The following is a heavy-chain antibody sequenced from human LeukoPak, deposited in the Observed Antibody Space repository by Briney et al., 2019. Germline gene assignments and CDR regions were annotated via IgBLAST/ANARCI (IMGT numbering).Heavy chain of an antibody. CDR1: GFNASSSF. D-gene: IGHD1-26*01. CDR3: ARARASSGSYYHY. J-gene: IGHJ4*02. Sequence: GGSLRLSCAASGFNASSSFMSWVRQAPGKGLEWVSVIYNIGSTFYADSVKGRFTISRDNSKNMLYLHMNSLRAEDTAVYYCARARASSGSYYHYWGQGTVVTVSS. V-gene: IGHV3-53*01. CDR2: IYNIGST.